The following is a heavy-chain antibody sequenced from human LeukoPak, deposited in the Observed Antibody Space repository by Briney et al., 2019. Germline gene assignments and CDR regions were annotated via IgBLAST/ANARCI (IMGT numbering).Heavy chain of an antibody. CDR2: ISSSCSTI. Sequence: GGSLRLFCAASGFTFSSYEMHWVRQASAKGLEWVSYISSSCSTIYYADSVKGRFTISRDNAKNSLYLQMSSLRAEDTADYYCAELGITMIGGVWGKGTTVTVSS. J-gene: IGHJ6*04. D-gene: IGHD3-10*02. V-gene: IGHV3-48*03. CDR3: AELGITMIGGV. CDR1: GFTFSSYE.